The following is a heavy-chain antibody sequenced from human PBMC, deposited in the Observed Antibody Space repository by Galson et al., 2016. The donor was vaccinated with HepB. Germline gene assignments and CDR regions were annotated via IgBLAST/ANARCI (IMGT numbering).Heavy chain of an antibody. J-gene: IGHJ6*04. CDR2: ISTYIGKT. CDR1: GYTFTSYG. D-gene: IGHD2/OR15-2a*01. V-gene: IGHV1-18*01. Sequence: SVKVSCKASGYTFTSYGITWVRQAPGQRPEWMGWISTYIGKTDYAQNFQGRITMTRDTSTDTAYMELRSLRSDDTAVYYCARDQGIYGMDYQYGLDVWGEGTTVTVSS. CDR3: ARDQGIYGMDYQYGLDV.